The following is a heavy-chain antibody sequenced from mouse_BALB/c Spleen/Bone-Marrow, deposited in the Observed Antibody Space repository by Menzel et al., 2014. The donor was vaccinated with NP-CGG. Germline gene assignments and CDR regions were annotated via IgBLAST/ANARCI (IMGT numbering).Heavy chain of an antibody. J-gene: IGHJ2*01. Sequence: EVHLVESGGGLVQPGGSLKLSCAASGFTFSSYTMSWVRQTPEERLEWVAYISNGGGSTYYPDTVKGRFTISRDNAKNTLYLQMSSRKSEDTAMYYCARRSAATYYFDYWGQGTTLTVSS. D-gene: IGHD1-2*01. CDR3: ARRSAATYYFDY. V-gene: IGHV5-12-2*01. CDR1: GFTFSSYT. CDR2: ISNGGGST.